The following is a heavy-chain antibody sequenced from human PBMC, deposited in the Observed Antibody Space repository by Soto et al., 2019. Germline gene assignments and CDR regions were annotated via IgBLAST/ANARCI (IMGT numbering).Heavy chain of an antibody. D-gene: IGHD2-2*01. CDR2: IYPGDSDT. V-gene: IGHV5-51*01. Sequence: PGESLKISCKGSGYSFTSYWIGWVRQMPGKGLEWMGIIYPGDSDTRYSPSFQGQVTISADKSISTAYLQWSSLKASDTAMYYCASAHQQLLGRVYYGMDVWGQGTTVTVSS. CDR1: GYSFTSYW. CDR3: ASAHQQLLGRVYYGMDV. J-gene: IGHJ6*02.